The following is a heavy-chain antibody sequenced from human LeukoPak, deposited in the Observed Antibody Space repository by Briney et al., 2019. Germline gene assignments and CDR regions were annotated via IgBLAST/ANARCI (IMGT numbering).Heavy chain of an antibody. CDR1: GGSISSYY. Sequence: SETLSLTCTVSGGSISSYYWRWIRQPPGKGLEWIGYIYYSGSTNYNPSLKSRVTISVDTSKNQFSLKLSSVTAADTAVYYCARGRYYYDSSGYYYYYYYYMDVWGKGTTVTVSS. CDR3: ARGRYYYDSSGYYYYYYYYMDV. V-gene: IGHV4-59*01. J-gene: IGHJ6*03. D-gene: IGHD3-22*01. CDR2: IYYSGST.